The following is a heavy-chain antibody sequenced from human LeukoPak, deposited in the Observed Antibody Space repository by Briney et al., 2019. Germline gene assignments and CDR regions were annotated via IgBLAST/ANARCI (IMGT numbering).Heavy chain of an antibody. CDR3: ARAGYCSGGSCSNWFDP. CDR1: GYTFTGYY. Sequence: ASVKVSCKASGYTFTGYYMHWVRQAPGQGLEWMGWINPNSGGTNYAQKFQGRVTMTRDTSISTAYMELSRLRSDDTAVYYCARAGYCSGGSCSNWFDPWGQGTLVTVSS. V-gene: IGHV1-2*02. CDR2: INPNSGGT. D-gene: IGHD2-15*01. J-gene: IGHJ5*02.